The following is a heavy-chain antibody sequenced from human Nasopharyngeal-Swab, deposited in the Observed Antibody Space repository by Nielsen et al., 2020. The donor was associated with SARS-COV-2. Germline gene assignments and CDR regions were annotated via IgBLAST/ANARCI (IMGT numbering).Heavy chain of an antibody. CDR3: ARVGITMIVVASDAFDI. V-gene: IGHV1-8*01. Sequence: ASVKVSCKASGYTFTSYDINWVRQVTGQGLEWMGWMNPNSGNTGYAQKFQGRVTMTRNTSISTAYMELSSLRSEDTAVYYCARVGITMIVVASDAFDIWGQGTMVTVSS. J-gene: IGHJ3*02. CDR2: MNPNSGNT. CDR1: GYTFTSYD. D-gene: IGHD3-22*01.